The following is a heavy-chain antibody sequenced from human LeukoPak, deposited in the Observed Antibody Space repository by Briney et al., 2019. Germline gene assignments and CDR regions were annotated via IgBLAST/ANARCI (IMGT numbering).Heavy chain of an antibody. CDR3: ARDFRYYYDSSGYYRDYYFDY. J-gene: IGHJ4*02. Sequence: ASVKVSCKASGYTFTSYAMNWVRQAPGQGLGWMGWINTNTGNPTYAQGFTGRFVFSLDTSVSTAYLQISSLKAEDTAVYYCARDFRYYYDSSGYYRDYYFDYWGQGTLVTVSS. V-gene: IGHV7-4-1*02. CDR1: GYTFTSYA. D-gene: IGHD3-22*01. CDR2: INTNTGNP.